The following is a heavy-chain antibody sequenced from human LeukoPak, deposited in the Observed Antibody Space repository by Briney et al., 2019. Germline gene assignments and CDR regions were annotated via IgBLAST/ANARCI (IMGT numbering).Heavy chain of an antibody. CDR1: GYTFTTFG. V-gene: IGHV1-18*01. D-gene: IGHD2-15*01. Sequence: GASVKVSCKASGYTFTTFGLSWLRQAPGQGLEWMGWISTYNGNTNYAQKLQGRVTMTTDTSTRTAYMDLRSLRSDDTAVYYCARDRGGYCSGGSCYFPSYWGQGTRVTVSS. CDR3: ARDRGGYCSGGSCYFPSY. CDR2: ISTYNGNT. J-gene: IGHJ4*02.